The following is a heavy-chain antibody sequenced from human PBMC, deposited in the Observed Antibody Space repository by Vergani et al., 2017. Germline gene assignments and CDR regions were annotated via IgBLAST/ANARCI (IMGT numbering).Heavy chain of an antibody. CDR1: GFIFSGSA. D-gene: IGHD1-26*01. CDR3: TSGVFGGSYNHDY. CDR2: IRSKANSYAT. Sequence: VQLEESGGGVVQPGRSLKLSCAASGFIFSGSAMHWVRQASGKGLEWVGRIRSKANSYATAYAASVKGRFIISRDDSKKTAYLQMNSLKTEDTAIYYCTSGVFGGSYNHDYWGQGTLVTVSS. J-gene: IGHJ4*02. V-gene: IGHV3-73*01.